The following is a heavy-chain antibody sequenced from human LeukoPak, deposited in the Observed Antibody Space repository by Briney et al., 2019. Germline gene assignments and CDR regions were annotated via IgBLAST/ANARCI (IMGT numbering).Heavy chain of an antibody. CDR3: ARAGGSTVSHSDY. J-gene: IGHJ4*01. V-gene: IGHV3-21*01. CDR1: GFTFSSYS. D-gene: IGHD4-17*01. CDR2: ISSSTSYI. Sequence: GGSLRLSCAASGFTFSSYSMNWIRQAPGKGLEWVSSISSSTSYIYYADSVKGRFTISKDNAKNSLYLQMNSLRAEDTAVYYCARAGGSTVSHSDYWGQGTLVTVSP.